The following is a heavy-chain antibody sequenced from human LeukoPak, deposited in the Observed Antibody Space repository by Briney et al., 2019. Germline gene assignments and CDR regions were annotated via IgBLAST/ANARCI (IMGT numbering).Heavy chain of an antibody. CDR1: GYSFTSYW. CDR3: AGSLGELLSSYYYVMAF. CDR2: IDPSDSYT. V-gene: IGHV5-10-1*01. J-gene: IGHJ6*04. D-gene: IGHD3-10*01. Sequence: GESLKISCKGSGYSFTSYWISWVRQMPGKGLGWMGRIDPSDSYTNYSPSFQGHVTISADKSISTASLQWSSLKASDTAMYYCAGSLGELLSSYYYVMAFWGKGTTVTVSS.